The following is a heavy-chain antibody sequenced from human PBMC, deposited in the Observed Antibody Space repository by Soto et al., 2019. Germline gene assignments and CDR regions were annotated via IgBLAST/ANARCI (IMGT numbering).Heavy chain of an antibody. D-gene: IGHD2-2*01. Sequence: QVQLVESGGGVVQPGRSLRLSCAASGFTFSSYGMHWVRQAPGKGLEWVAVIWYDGSNKYYADSVKGRFTISRDNSKNTLYLQMNSLRAEDTAVDYCARGASSYFDYWGQGTLVTVSS. J-gene: IGHJ4*02. CDR2: IWYDGSNK. V-gene: IGHV3-33*01. CDR3: ARGASSYFDY. CDR1: GFTFSSYG.